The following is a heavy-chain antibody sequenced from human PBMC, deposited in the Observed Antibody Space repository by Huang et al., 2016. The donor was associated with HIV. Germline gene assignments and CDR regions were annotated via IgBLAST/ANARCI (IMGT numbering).Heavy chain of an antibody. J-gene: IGHJ4*01. CDR3: VRAREKGYDFWSGYRY. V-gene: IGHV3-74*02. Sequence: EVELAESGGGSVRPGQSLRLSCVGSGFIFSDYWMHWVRQIPGKGRMGVERMESDGRSTSYADSVKGRFTIYRDNARNTVYLQMSSLRVDDTAVYYCVRAREKGYDFWSGYRYWGQGAQVTVSS. CDR2: MESDGRST. CDR1: GFIFSDYW. D-gene: IGHD3-3*01.